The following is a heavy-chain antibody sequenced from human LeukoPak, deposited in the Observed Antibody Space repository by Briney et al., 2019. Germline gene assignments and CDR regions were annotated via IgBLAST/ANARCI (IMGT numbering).Heavy chain of an antibody. D-gene: IGHD3-10*01. CDR1: GYTFTNYY. CDR3: ARDLDNYSGSGSYYNGDPLFQH. CDR2: LNPNSGGT. V-gene: IGHV1-2*02. J-gene: IGHJ1*01. Sequence: GASAKVSCKASGYTFTNYYMHWVRQAPGQGLEWMGWLNPNSGGTNYAQNFQGRVTVTRDTSISTGYMELSRLRSDDTAVYYCARDLDNYSGSGSYYNGDPLFQHWGQGTLVTVSS.